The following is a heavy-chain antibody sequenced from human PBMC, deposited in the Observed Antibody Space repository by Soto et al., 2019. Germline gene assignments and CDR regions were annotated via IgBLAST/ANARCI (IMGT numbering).Heavy chain of an antibody. D-gene: IGHD3-22*01. J-gene: IGHJ6*02. CDR1: GFTFSDYY. CDR3: ARDHNYYDSNYYYYGMDV. Sequence: VGSLRLSCAASGFTFSDYYMSWIRQAPGKGLEWVSYISSSGSTIYYADSVKGRFTISRDNAKNSLYLQMNSLRAEDTAVYYCARDHNYYDSNYYYYGMDVWGQGTTVTVSS. V-gene: IGHV3-11*01. CDR2: ISSSGSTI.